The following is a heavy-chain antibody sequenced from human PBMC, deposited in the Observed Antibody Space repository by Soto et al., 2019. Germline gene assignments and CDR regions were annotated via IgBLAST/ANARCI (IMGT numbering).Heavy chain of an antibody. J-gene: IGHJ4*02. V-gene: IGHV1-69*06. Sequence: SVKFSCKASGGTFSNYGITWVRQAPGHGLEWMVQMIPIFGASEYAQKFQGRVTLTADNSTRTASTELSSLRSEDTAVYYCARAGVATDFDYWGQGTLVTVSS. CDR1: GGTFSNYG. CDR2: MIPIFGAS. D-gene: IGHD2-21*02. CDR3: ARAGVATDFDY.